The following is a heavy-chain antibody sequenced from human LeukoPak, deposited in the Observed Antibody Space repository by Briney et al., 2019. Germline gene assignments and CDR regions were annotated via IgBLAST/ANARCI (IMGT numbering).Heavy chain of an antibody. CDR2: IIPIFGTA. V-gene: IGHV1-69*06. CDR3: ARAKTMNYDILTGYPFYYYYGMDV. D-gene: IGHD3-9*01. J-gene: IGHJ6*02. CDR1: GGTFSSYA. Sequence: SVKVSCKASGGTFSSYAISWVRQAPGQGLEWMGGIIPIFGTANYAQKFQGRVTITADKSTSTAYMELSSLRSEDTAVYYCARAKTMNYDILTGYPFYYYYGMDVWGQGTTVTVSS.